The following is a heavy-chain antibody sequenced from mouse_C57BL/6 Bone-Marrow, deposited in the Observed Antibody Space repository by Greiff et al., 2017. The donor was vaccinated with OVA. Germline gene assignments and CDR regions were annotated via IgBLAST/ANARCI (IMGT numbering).Heavy chain of an antibody. CDR3: ARYYGKGFPYYAMDY. J-gene: IGHJ4*01. CDR2: IYPRDGST. V-gene: IGHV1-78*01. Sequence: QVQLQQSDAELVKPGASVKISCKVSGYTFTDHTIHWMKQRPEQGLEWIGYIYPRDGSTKYNEKFKGKATLTADKSSSTAYMQLNSLTSEDSAVYFCARYYGKGFPYYAMDYWGQGTSVTVSS. CDR1: GYTFTDHT. D-gene: IGHD1-1*01.